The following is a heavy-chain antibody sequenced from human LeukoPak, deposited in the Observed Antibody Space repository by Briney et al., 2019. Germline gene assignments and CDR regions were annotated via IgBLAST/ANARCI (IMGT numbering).Heavy chain of an antibody. Sequence: ASVKVSCKASGYTFTSYGISWVRQAPGQGLEWMGWISAYNGNTNYAQKLQGRVTMTTDTSTSTAYMELRSLRSDDTAVYYCARDPPQIVVVPAAPYYYYYMDVWGKGTTVTVSS. D-gene: IGHD2-2*01. J-gene: IGHJ6*03. CDR2: ISAYNGNT. CDR1: GYTFTSYG. V-gene: IGHV1-18*01. CDR3: ARDPPQIVVVPAAPYYYYYMDV.